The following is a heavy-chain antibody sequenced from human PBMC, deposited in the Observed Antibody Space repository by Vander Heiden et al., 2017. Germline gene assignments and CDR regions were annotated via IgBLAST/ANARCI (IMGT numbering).Heavy chain of an antibody. V-gene: IGHV3-33*01. J-gene: IGHJ3*02. CDR2: IWYDGSNK. CDR1: GFTFSSCG. D-gene: IGHD6-19*01. CDR3: ARGGSSGWVDAFDI. Sequence: QVQLVESGGGVVQPGRSLRLSCAASGFTFSSCGMHWVRQAPGKVLEWVAVIWYDGSNKYYADSVKGRFTISRDNSKNTLYLQMNSLRAEDTAVYYCARGGSSGWVDAFDIWGQGTMVTVSS.